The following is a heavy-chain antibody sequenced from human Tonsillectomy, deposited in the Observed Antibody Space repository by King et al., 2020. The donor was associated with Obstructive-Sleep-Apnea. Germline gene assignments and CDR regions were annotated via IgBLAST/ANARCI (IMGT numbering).Heavy chain of an antibody. J-gene: IGHJ5*02. CDR1: GFTFSNAC. Sequence: VQLVESGGGWVKPGGSLRLSCAASGFTFSNACMSWVRQAPGKGLEWIGRIKSKTDGGTTDYAAVVKGRFIISREESKNTLYLQMNSLKTEDTGVDHCTAILEDAYVYGSGTVPWFDPWGQGTLVTVSS. D-gene: IGHD3-10*01. CDR3: TAILEDAYVYGSGTVPWFDP. CDR2: IKSKTDGGTT. V-gene: IGHV3-15*01.